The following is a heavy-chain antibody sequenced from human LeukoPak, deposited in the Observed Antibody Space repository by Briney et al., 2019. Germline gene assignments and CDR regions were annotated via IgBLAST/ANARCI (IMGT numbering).Heavy chain of an antibody. V-gene: IGHV3-48*03. CDR1: GFTFSAYA. D-gene: IGHD5-18*01. CDR2: ISSSGSTI. Sequence: PGGSLRLSCEASGFTFSAYAMTWVRQAPGKGLEWVSYISSSGSTIYYADSVKGRFTISRDNAKNSLYLQMNSLRAEDTAVYYCARPSYTAMVTGDAFDIWGQGTMVTVPS. CDR3: ARPSYTAMVTGDAFDI. J-gene: IGHJ3*02.